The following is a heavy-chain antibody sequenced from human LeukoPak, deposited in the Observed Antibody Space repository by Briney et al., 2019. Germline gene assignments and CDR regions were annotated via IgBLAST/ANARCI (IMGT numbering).Heavy chain of an antibody. CDR1: GYTFTGYH. J-gene: IGHJ4*02. Sequence: ASVKVSCKASGYTFTGYHMHWVRQAPGQGLEWMGWINPNSGDTNYAQKFQGRVTTTRDTSITTAYMELSRLRSDDTAVYYCAPTSASGWHEYSFDYWGQGTLVTVSS. V-gene: IGHV1-2*02. CDR2: INPNSGDT. D-gene: IGHD6-19*01. CDR3: APTSASGWHEYSFDY.